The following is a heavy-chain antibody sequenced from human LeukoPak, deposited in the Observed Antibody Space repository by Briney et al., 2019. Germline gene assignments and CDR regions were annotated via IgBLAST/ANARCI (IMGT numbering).Heavy chain of an antibody. CDR3: VRGSDS. CDR1: GFTFSNFN. CDR2: ISRSSDTI. Sequence: GGSLRLSCVASGFTFSNFNINWVRQAPGKGLEWVSYISRSSDTIYYADSVKGRFTISRDNAKNSLYLQMSSLRAEDTAVYYCVRGSDSWGQGTLVTVSS. V-gene: IGHV3-48*01. J-gene: IGHJ4*02.